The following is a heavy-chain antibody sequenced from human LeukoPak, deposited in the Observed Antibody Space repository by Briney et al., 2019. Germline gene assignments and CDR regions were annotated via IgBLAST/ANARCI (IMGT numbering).Heavy chain of an antibody. CDR2: IIPILGIA. CDR3: ARNYYDSSGYYYPDY. CDR1: GGTFSSYA. D-gene: IGHD3-22*01. J-gene: IGHJ4*02. Sequence: SVKVSCKASGGTFSSYAVSWVRQAPGQGLEWMGRIIPILGIANYAQKFQGRVTITADKSTSTAYMELSSLRSEDTAVYYCARNYYDSSGYYYPDYWGQGTLVTVSS. V-gene: IGHV1-69*04.